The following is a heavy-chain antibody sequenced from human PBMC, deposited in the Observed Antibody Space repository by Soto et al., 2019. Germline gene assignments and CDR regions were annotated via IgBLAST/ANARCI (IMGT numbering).Heavy chain of an antibody. D-gene: IGHD4-17*01. CDR2: IYYSGST. Sequence: QLQLQESGPGLVKPSETLSLTCTVSGGSISSSSYYWGWIRQPPGKGLEWIGSIYYSGSTYYNPSLTGRVTISVDTSKNQFSLKLSSVTAADTAVYYCARRGGTTTVTTFDYYYYYMDVWGKGTTVTVSS. CDR3: ARRGGTTTVTTFDYYYYYMDV. CDR1: GGSISSSSYY. J-gene: IGHJ6*03. V-gene: IGHV4-39*01.